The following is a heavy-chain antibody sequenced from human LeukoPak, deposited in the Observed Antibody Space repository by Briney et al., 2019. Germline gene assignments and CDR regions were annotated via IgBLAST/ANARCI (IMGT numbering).Heavy chain of an antibody. CDR1: GFTFSSYW. D-gene: IGHD3-10*01. Sequence: GGSLRLSCAASGFTFSSYWMSWVRQAPGKGLEWGANIKQDGSEKYYEDSVKGRFTISRDNDKNPLYAQMNSLRAEDTAVYYCARDRDPSRAGGAFDIWGQGTMVTVSS. CDR3: ARDRDPSRAGGAFDI. V-gene: IGHV3-7*01. CDR2: IKQDGSEK. J-gene: IGHJ3*02.